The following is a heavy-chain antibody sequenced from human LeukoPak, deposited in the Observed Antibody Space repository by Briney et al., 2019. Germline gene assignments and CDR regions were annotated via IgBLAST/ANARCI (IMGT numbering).Heavy chain of an antibody. D-gene: IGHD3-3*01. CDR3: ARDFKPTYDFWSGSDY. Sequence: ASVKVSCKASGGTFSSYAISWVRQAPGQGLEWMGIINPSGGSTSYAQKFQGRVTMTRDTSTSTVYMELSSLRSEDTAVYYCARDFKPTYDFWSGSDYWGQGTLVTVSS. CDR1: GGTFSSYA. CDR2: INPSGGST. J-gene: IGHJ4*02. V-gene: IGHV1-46*01.